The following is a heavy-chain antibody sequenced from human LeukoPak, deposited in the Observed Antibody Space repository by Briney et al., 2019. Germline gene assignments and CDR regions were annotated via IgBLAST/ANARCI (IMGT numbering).Heavy chain of an antibody. J-gene: IGHJ3*02. Sequence: GGSLRLSCAASGFTFSSYAMHWVRQAPGKGLEYVSAISSNGGSTYYANPVKGRFTISRDNSKNTLYIQMGSLRAEDMAVYYCARGWSSSWFDAFDIWGQGTMVTVSS. CDR3: ARGWSSSWFDAFDI. V-gene: IGHV3-64*01. CDR2: ISSNGGST. D-gene: IGHD6-13*01. CDR1: GFTFSSYA.